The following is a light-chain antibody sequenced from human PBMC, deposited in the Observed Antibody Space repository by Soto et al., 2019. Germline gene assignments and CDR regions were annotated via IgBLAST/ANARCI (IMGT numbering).Light chain of an antibody. J-gene: IGLJ3*02. CDR1: SSNIGAGYN. CDR2: GNS. V-gene: IGLV1-40*01. CDR3: QSSDSSLSGWV. Sequence: QSVLTQPPSVSGAPGQRVTISCTGSSSNIGAGYNVHWYQQLPGTAPKLLIYGNSNRPSGVPDRSSGSKSGTSASLAITGLQAEDGADYDCQSSDSSLSGWVFGGGTKVTVL.